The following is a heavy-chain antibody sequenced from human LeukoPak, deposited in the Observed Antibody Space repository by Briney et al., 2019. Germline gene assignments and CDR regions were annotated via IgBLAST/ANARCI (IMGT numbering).Heavy chain of an antibody. V-gene: IGHV3-30-3*01. CDR2: ISYDGSNK. J-gene: IGHJ4*02. CDR1: GFTFSSYA. D-gene: IGHD2-2*02. Sequence: GGSLRLSCAASGFTFSSYAMHWVRQAPGKGLEWVAVISYDGSNKYYADSVKGRFTISRDNSKNTLYLQMNSLRAEDTAVYYSARDIYMDVWGQGTLVTVSS. CDR3: ARDIYMDV.